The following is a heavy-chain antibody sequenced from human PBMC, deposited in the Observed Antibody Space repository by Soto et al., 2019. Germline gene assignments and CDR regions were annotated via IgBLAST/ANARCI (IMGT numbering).Heavy chain of an antibody. CDR3: ARDRGYYDFWSGHHPYYYYGMDV. V-gene: IGHV1-69*13. CDR1: GGTFSSYA. Sequence: SVKVSCKASGGTFSSYAISWVRQAPGQGLEWMGGIIPIFGTANYAQKFQGRVTITADESTSTAYMGLSSLRSEDTAVYYCARDRGYYDFWSGHHPYYYYGMDVWGQGTTVTVSS. J-gene: IGHJ6*02. D-gene: IGHD3-3*01. CDR2: IIPIFGTA.